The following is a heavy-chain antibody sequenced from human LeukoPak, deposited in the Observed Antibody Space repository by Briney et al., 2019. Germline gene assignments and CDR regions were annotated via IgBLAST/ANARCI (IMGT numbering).Heavy chain of an antibody. V-gene: IGHV3-66*02. CDR1: GFTVSSNY. CDR2: IYSGGST. J-gene: IGHJ5*02. D-gene: IGHD3-3*02. CDR3: ARDVIFGVVTASNSSFDP. Sequence: GGSLRLSCAASGFTVSSNYMSWVRQAPGKGLEWVSVIYSGGSTYYADSVKGRFTISRDNSKNTLYLQMNSLRAEDTAVYYCARDVIFGVVTASNSSFDPWGQGTLVTVSS.